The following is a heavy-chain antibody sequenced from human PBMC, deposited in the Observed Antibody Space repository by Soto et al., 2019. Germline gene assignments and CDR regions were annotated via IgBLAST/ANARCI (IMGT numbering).Heavy chain of an antibody. CDR2: FDPEDGKT. Sequence: ASVKVSCKVSGYTVNELSIHWVRQAPGKGLEWLGGFDPEDGKTIYAQTLQGRLAMTEDTSADTAYMELSSLRSEDTAVYFCARGLDDFETIAFDYWGQGTLVTVS. V-gene: IGHV1-24*01. D-gene: IGHD2-21*01. CDR3: ARGLDDFETIAFDY. CDR1: GYTVNELS. J-gene: IGHJ4*02.